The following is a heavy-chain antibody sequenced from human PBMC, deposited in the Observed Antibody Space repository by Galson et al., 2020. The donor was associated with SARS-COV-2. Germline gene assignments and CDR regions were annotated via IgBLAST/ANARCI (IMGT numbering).Heavy chain of an antibody. CDR2: IYSGGTS. CDR3: ARDPYYDILTGYYTDV. CDR1: GFTVSNYY. V-gene: IGHV3-53*01. D-gene: IGHD3-9*01. Sequence: GESLKISCAASGFTVSNYYINWVRQAPGKGLEWASVIYSGGTSYYADSVKGRFTISRDNSKNTLYLQMNSLRAEDTAVYYCARDPYYDILTGYYTDVWGQGTTVTVSS. J-gene: IGHJ6*02.